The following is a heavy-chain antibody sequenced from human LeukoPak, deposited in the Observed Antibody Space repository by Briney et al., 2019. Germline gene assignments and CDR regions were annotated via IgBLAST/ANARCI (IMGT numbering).Heavy chain of an antibody. CDR1: GGSFSGYY. J-gene: IGHJ4*02. CDR3: ARHVYESSSPLDY. D-gene: IGHD6-6*01. Sequence: SETLSLTCAVYGGSFSGYYWSWIRQPPGKGLEWIGEINHSGSTNYNPSLKSRVTISVDTSKNQFSLKLSSVTAADTAVYYCARHVYESSSPLDYWGQGTLVTVSS. CDR2: INHSGST. V-gene: IGHV4-34*01.